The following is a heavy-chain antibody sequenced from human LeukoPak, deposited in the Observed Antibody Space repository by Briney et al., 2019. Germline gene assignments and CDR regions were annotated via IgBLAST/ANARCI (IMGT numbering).Heavy chain of an antibody. V-gene: IGHV3-23*01. CDR3: AKAGQSSAYYYYGMDV. J-gene: IGHJ6*02. Sequence: PGGSLRLSCAASGFTFSSYAMSWVRQAPGKGLEWVSAISGSGGSTYYADSVKGRFTISRDNSKNTLYLQMNSLRAEDTAVYYCAKAGQSSAYYYYGMDVWGQGTTVTVSS. CDR1: GFTFSSYA. CDR2: ISGSGGST. D-gene: IGHD1-26*01.